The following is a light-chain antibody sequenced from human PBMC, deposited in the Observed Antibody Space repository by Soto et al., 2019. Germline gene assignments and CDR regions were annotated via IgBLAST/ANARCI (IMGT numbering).Light chain of an antibody. CDR3: QQFHDWPLT. V-gene: IGKV3-15*01. CDR2: SAS. CDR1: QSVRNN. J-gene: IGKJ4*01. Sequence: EIVMTQSPATLSVSPGERASVPCRASQSVRNNLAWYQQKPGQAPRLLIYSASTRATGIPARFSGSGYGTEFTLTIGSLQSEDFAVYYCQQFHDWPLTFGGGTKVDIK.